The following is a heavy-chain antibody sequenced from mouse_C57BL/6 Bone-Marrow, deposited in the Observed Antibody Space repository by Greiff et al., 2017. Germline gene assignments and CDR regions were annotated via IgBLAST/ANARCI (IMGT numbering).Heavy chain of an antibody. D-gene: IGHD2-5*01. J-gene: IGHJ2*01. Sequence: EVQGVESGGGLVQPGGSMKLSCVASGFTFSNYWMNWVRQSPEKGLEWVAQIRLKSDNYATHYAESVKGRFTISRDDSKSSVYLQMNNLRAEDTGIYYCTEESSNYEKPYFDYWGQGTTLTVSS. CDR2: IRLKSDNYAT. V-gene: IGHV6-3*01. CDR3: TEESSNYEKPYFDY. CDR1: GFTFSNYW.